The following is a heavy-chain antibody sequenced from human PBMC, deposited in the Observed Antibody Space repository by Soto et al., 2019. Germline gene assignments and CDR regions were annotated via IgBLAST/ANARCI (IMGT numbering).Heavy chain of an antibody. D-gene: IGHD2-8*01. Sequence: SETLSLTCGVYGGSLSGYYWTWVRQPPGKGLEWIADVNLVGTTNDNPSLKSRLSISVDTSKNQFSLKLTSVTAADTAVYYCARPNRARYYYYGLDVWGQGTTVTVSS. CDR3: ARPNRARYYYYGLDV. CDR1: GGSLSGYY. V-gene: IGHV4-34*01. CDR2: VNLVGTT. J-gene: IGHJ6*02.